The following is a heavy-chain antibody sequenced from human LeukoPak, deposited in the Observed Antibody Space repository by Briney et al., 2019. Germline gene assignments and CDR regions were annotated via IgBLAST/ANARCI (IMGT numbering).Heavy chain of an antibody. J-gene: IGHJ5*02. CDR3: VRVLRYYYGSGSYVDP. Sequence: PSETLSLTCAVDGGSFSDYYWTWIRQPPGKGLEWIGELNHGGTTNYNPSLKSRLTISLDTSKNQFSLRLSSVTAADTAVYYCVRVLRYYYGSGSYVDPWGQGTLVTVSS. CDR1: GGSFSDYY. CDR2: LNHGGTT. D-gene: IGHD3-10*01. V-gene: IGHV4-34*01.